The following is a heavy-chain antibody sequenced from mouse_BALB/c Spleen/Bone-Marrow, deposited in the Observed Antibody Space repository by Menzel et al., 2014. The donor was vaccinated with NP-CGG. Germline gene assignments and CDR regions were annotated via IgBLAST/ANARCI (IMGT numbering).Heavy chain of an antibody. V-gene: IGHV3-1*02. CDR2: IHYSGTT. Sequence: EVKLVESGPVLVKPSQSLSLTCTVTAYSITSGYGWHWIRQFPGNKLEWMGYIHYSGTTHYNPSLKSRISTTRDTSKNQFXLQLNYVTTEDTATYDCAREARTTARFAYWGQGTLVTVSA. CDR1: AYSITSGYG. D-gene: IGHD1-2*01. J-gene: IGHJ3*01. CDR3: AREARTTARFAY.